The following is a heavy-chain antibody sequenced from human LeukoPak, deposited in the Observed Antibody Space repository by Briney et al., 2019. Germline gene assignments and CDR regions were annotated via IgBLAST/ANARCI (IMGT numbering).Heavy chain of an antibody. D-gene: IGHD6-19*01. V-gene: IGHV3-7*01. CDR2: MKQDGSEK. CDR1: GFSLSRYW. J-gene: IGHJ4*02. CDR3: ASGGGWVFFN. Sequence: GGSLRLSCAASGFSLSRYWMSWVRQAPGKGLEWVANMKQDGSEKKYVDSVKGRFTISRDNARNSQFLQMNSLRVDDTAVYYCASGGGWVFFNWGQGTLVTVSS.